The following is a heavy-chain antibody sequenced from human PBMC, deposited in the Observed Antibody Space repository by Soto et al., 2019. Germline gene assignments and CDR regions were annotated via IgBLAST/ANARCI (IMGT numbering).Heavy chain of an antibody. D-gene: IGHD1-26*01. CDR3: ARLGGSYAVPHFDY. V-gene: IGHV4-59*08. CDR1: GASFGVHY. CDR2: IYYSGTT. Sequence: SETLSLTCNVSGASFGVHYWSWIRQPPGKGLEWMGYIYYSGTTTNYNPSLKSRVTLSVDTSKNQFSLKLSSVTAADTAVYYCARLGGSYAVPHFDYWGQGTLVT. J-gene: IGHJ4*02.